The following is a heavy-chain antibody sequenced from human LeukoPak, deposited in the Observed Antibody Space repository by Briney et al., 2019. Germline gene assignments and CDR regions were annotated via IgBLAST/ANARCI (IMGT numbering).Heavy chain of an antibody. Sequence: SETLSLTCAVYGESFSGYYWSWIRQPPGKGLEWIGEINHSGSTNYNPSLKSRVTISVDTSKNQFSLKLSSVTAADTAVYYCARISGSSLDYWGQGTLVTVSS. J-gene: IGHJ4*02. CDR2: INHSGST. V-gene: IGHV4-34*01. D-gene: IGHD1-26*01. CDR3: ARISGSSLDY. CDR1: GESFSGYY.